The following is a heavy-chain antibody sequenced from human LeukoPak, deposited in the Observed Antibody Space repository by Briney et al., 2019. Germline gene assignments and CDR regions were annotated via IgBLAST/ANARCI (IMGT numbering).Heavy chain of an antibody. CDR1: GFTFSTYW. J-gene: IGHJ4*02. CDR3: AIYNYYDSSGYYYFDY. CDR2: INNDGSST. V-gene: IGHV3-74*01. D-gene: IGHD3-22*01. Sequence: GGSLRLSCAASGFTFSTYWMHWVRQAPGKGLVWVSRINNDGSSTNYADSVKGRFTISRDNAKNSLYLQMNSLRDEDTAVYYCAIYNYYDSSGYYYFDYWGQGTLVTVSS.